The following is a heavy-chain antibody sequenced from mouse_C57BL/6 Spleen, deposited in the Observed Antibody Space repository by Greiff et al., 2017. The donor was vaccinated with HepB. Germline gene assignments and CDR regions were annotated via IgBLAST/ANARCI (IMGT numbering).Heavy chain of an antibody. V-gene: IGHV3-6*01. Sequence: DVKLVESGPGLVKPSQSLSLTCSVTGYSFTSGYYWNWIRQFPGNKLEWMGYISYDGSNNYNPSLKNRISITRDTSKNQFFLKLNSVTTEDTATYYCASGNYEGAMDYWGQGTTVTVSS. CDR1: GYSFTSGYY. CDR2: ISYDGSN. D-gene: IGHD2-1*01. J-gene: IGHJ4*01. CDR3: ASGNYEGAMDY.